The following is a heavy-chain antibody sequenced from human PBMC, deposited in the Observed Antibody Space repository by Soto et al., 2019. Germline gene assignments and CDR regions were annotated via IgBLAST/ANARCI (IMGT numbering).Heavy chain of an antibody. CDR3: ARRGGGVVLAATTPFDY. Sequence: QVPLQESGPRLVRPSGTLSLTCTVSSGSMSTANWWSWVRQPPGRGLEWIGEIYHSGSTNYNLSLKSRVTLSVDKSKNQFSLSLTSVTAADTAIYYCARRGGGVVLAATTPFDYWGQGTLLTVYS. J-gene: IGHJ4*02. D-gene: IGHD2-15*01. CDR2: IYHSGST. V-gene: IGHV4-4*02. CDR1: SGSMSTANW.